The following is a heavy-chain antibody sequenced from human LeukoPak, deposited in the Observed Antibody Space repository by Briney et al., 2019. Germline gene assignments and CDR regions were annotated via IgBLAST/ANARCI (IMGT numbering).Heavy chain of an antibody. J-gene: IGHJ4*02. D-gene: IGHD6-13*01. V-gene: IGHV3-23*01. CDR1: GFTFNKYA. CDR3: AKGSRSIAAAGNFDY. CDR2: IAGTGGST. Sequence: PGGSLRLSCAGSGFTFNKYAMNWVRQPPGKGLEWVSSIAGTGGSTYYADSVKGRFTLSRDNSENTLYLQLNSLRAEDSAIYYCAKGSRSIAAAGNFDYWGQGTLVTVSS.